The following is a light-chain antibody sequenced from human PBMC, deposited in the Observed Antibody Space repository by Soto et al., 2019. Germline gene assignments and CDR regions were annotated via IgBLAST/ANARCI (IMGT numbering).Light chain of an antibody. CDR2: EVD. J-gene: IGLJ2*01. V-gene: IGLV2-8*01. CDR3: STSDTGDSLP. Sequence: QSALTQPPSASGSPGQSVTISCTGTSRDVGGYNWVSWYQHHPGKVPKLMIYEVDKRPSGVPYRFSGSKSGNTASLTVSGRQDADEADYYCSTSDTGDSLPFGGGTKVTVL. CDR1: SRDVGGYNW.